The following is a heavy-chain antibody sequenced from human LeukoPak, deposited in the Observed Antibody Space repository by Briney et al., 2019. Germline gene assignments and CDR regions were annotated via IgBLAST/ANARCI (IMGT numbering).Heavy chain of an antibody. CDR3: ARGYGDYDLTYWFDP. J-gene: IGHJ5*02. CDR2: ISSSGSTI. CDR1: GFTFSSYE. Sequence: GGSLRPSCAASGFTFSSYEMNWVRQAPGKGLEWVSYISSSGSTIYYADSVKGRFTISRDNAKNSLNLQMNSLRAEDTAVYYCARGYGDYDLTYWFDPWGQGTLVTVSS. V-gene: IGHV3-48*03. D-gene: IGHD4-17*01.